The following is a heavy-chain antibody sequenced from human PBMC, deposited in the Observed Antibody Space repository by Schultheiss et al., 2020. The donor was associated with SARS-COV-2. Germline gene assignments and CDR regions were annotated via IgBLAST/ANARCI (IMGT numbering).Heavy chain of an antibody. Sequence: ASVKVSCKASGYTFTSYDINWVRQATGQGLEWMGWMNPNSGNTGYAQKFQGRVTMTRNTSISTAYMELSSLRSEDTAVYYCARDHQYSSSVTPYGMDVWGQGTTVTVSS. CDR3: ARDHQYSSSVTPYGMDV. D-gene: IGHD6-6*01. V-gene: IGHV1-8*01. J-gene: IGHJ6*02. CDR1: GYTFTSYD. CDR2: MNPNSGNT.